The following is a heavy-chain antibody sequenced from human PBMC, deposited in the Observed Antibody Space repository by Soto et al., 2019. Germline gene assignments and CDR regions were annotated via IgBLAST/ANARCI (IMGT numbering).Heavy chain of an antibody. CDR3: ARHSLATQPGDY. J-gene: IGHJ4*02. D-gene: IGHD5-12*01. V-gene: IGHV1-45*02. CDR1: GNTFTYVY. CDR2: ITPFNGNT. Sequence: GASVKVSCKGSGNTFTYVYLHWVRQAPGQALEWMGWITPFNGNTKYAQKFQDRVTFTGDTSLNTAYMELSSLRSDDTAMFYCARHSLATQPGDYWGQGTRVTVS.